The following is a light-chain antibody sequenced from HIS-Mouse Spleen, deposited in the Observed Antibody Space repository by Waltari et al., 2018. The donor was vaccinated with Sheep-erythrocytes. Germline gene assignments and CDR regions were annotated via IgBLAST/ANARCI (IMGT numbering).Light chain of an antibody. Sequence: QSALTQPPSASGSPGQSVTISCTGTSRSAGGYDYSLWYQHLPGKAPKLMIYEVSNRPSGVPDRFSGSKSGNTASLTVSGLQAEDEADYYCSSYAGSNNWVFGGGTKLTVL. CDR2: EVS. V-gene: IGLV2-8*01. CDR1: SRSAGGYDY. CDR3: SSYAGSNNWV. J-gene: IGLJ3*02.